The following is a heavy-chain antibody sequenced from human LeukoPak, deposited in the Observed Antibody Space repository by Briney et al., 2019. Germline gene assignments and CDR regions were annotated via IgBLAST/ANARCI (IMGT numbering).Heavy chain of an antibody. J-gene: IGHJ4*02. CDR3: VKDTGRGDF. CDR2: LRNDESEV. V-gene: IGHV3-30*02. CDR1: GFIFRNYG. Sequence: GGSLRLSYAASGFIFRNYGMHWVRQAPGKGLEWVAFLRNDESEVFYADSVKGRFTISRDSSKNTLYLQMSSLRHEDTAVYYCVKDTGRGDFWGQGTQVTVSS. D-gene: IGHD1-14*01.